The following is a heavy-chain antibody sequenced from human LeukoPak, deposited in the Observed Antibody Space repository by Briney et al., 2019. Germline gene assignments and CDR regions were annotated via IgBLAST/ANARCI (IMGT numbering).Heavy chain of an antibody. CDR1: GYTFTSYY. Sequence: ASVKVSCKASGYTFTSYYMHWVRQAPGQGLEWMGIINPSGGSTSYAQKFQGRVTMTRDTSTSTVYMELSSLRSEDTAVYYCARSLVGDCSSTSCLPYYYYGMDVWGRGTTVTVSS. J-gene: IGHJ6*02. V-gene: IGHV1-46*01. CDR2: INPSGGST. CDR3: ARSLVGDCSSTSCLPYYYYGMDV. D-gene: IGHD2-2*01.